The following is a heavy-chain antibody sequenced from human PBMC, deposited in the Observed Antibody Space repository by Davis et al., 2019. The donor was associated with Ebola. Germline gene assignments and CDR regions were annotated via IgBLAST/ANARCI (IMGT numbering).Heavy chain of an antibody. D-gene: IGHD2-15*01. CDR3: ARSLVVLPKKSYSNYGMDV. Sequence: GESLKISCAASGFTFSSYSMNWVRQAPGKGLEWVSYISSSSSTIYYADSVKGRFTISRDNAKKSLYLQMNSLRAEDTAVYYCARSLVVLPKKSYSNYGMDVWGQGTTVTVSS. J-gene: IGHJ6*02. CDR1: GFTFSSYS. V-gene: IGHV3-48*04. CDR2: ISSSSSTI.